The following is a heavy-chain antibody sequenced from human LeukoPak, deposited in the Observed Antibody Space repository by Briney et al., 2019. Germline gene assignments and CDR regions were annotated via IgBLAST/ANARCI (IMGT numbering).Heavy chain of an antibody. Sequence: GASVKVSCKASGYTFTGYYMHWVRQAPGQGPEWMGWINPNSGGTNYVQKFQGRVTMTRDTSISTAYMELSRLRSDDTAVYYCARDPMSSSGPIDYWGQGTLVTVSS. CDR3: ARDPMSSSGPIDY. V-gene: IGHV1-2*02. J-gene: IGHJ4*02. CDR2: INPNSGGT. CDR1: GYTFTGYY. D-gene: IGHD6-19*01.